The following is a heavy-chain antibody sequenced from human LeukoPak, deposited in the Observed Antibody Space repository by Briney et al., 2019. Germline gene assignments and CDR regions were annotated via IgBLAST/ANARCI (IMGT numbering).Heavy chain of an antibody. CDR2: IYSGGGT. V-gene: IGHV3-66*01. CDR3: AKDRELYQ. J-gene: IGHJ4*02. Sequence: GGSLRLSCAASGLTVSSDYMSWVRQAPGKGLEWVSVIYSGGGTYYADSVRGRFTISRDNSKNTLYLQMNSLRAEDTAVYYCAKDRELYQWGQGTLVTVSS. D-gene: IGHD1-26*01. CDR1: GLTVSSDY.